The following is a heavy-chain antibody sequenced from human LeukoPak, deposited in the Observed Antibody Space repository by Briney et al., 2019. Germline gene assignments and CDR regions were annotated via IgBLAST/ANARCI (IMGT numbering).Heavy chain of an antibody. CDR1: GGSISSYY. Sequence: PSETLSLTCTVSGGSISSYYWSWIRQPPGKGLEWIGYIYYSGSTNYNPSLKSRVTISVDTSKNQFSLKLSSVTAADTAVYYCVRHGYTYGSIDYWGQGTLVTASS. J-gene: IGHJ4*02. V-gene: IGHV4-59*01. D-gene: IGHD5-18*01. CDR2: IYYSGST. CDR3: VRHGYTYGSIDY.